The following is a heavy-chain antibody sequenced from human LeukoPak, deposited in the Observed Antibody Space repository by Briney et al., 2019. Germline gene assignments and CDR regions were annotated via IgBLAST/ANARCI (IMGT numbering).Heavy chain of an antibody. V-gene: IGHV4-61*01. D-gene: IGHD3-9*01. CDR2: IYYSGST. Sequence: PSETLSFTCTVSGGSVSSGSYYWSWIRQPPGKGLEWIGYIYYSGSTNYNPSLKSRVTISVDTSKNQFSLKLSSVTAADTAVYYCARSRRYYDILTGAHTLYYFDYWGQGTLVTVSS. CDR3: ARSRRYYDILTGAHTLYYFDY. CDR1: GGSVSSGSYY. J-gene: IGHJ4*02.